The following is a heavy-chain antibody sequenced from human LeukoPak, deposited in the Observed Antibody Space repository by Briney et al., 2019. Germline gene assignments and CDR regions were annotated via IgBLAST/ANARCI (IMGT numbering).Heavy chain of an antibody. CDR2: IYYSGST. CDR3: ARGAYVDTAMVPRGFDY. Sequence: SETLSLTCTVSGGSISSGGYYWSWIRQHPGKGLEWIGYIYYSGSTYYNPSLKSRVTISVDTSKNQFSLKLSSVTAADTAVYYCARGAYVDTAMVPRGFDYRGQGTLVTVSS. V-gene: IGHV4-31*03. D-gene: IGHD5-18*01. J-gene: IGHJ4*02. CDR1: GGSISSGGYY.